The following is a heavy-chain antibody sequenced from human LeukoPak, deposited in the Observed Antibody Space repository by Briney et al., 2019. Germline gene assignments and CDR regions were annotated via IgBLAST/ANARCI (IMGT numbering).Heavy chain of an antibody. CDR1: GFTFSSYA. D-gene: IGHD2-2*01. Sequence: PGGSLRLSCAASGFTFSSYAMHWVRQAPGKGLEWVAVISYDGSNKNYADPVKGRFTISRDNSKNTLYLQMNSLRAEDTAVYYCARGPYCSSTSCYTKNFDYWGQGTLVTVSS. V-gene: IGHV3-30-3*01. J-gene: IGHJ4*02. CDR3: ARGPYCSSTSCYTKNFDY. CDR2: ISYDGSNK.